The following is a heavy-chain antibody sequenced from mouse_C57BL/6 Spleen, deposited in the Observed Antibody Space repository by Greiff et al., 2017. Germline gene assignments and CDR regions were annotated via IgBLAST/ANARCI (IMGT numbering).Heavy chain of an antibody. CDR3: ARHEDHGEYDPPWFAY. Sequence: LVKPGASVKLSCKASGYTFTEYTIHWVKQRSGQGLEWIGWFYPGSGSIKYNEKFKDKATLTADKSSSTVYMELSRLTSEDSAVYFCARHEDHGEYDPPWFAYWGQGTLVTVSA. J-gene: IGHJ3*01. D-gene: IGHD2-14*01. CDR2: FYPGSGSI. CDR1: GYTFTEYT. V-gene: IGHV1-62-2*01.